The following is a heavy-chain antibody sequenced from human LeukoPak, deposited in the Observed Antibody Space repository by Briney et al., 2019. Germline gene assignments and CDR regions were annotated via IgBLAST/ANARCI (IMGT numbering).Heavy chain of an antibody. CDR1: GFTFSSYS. CDR2: ISSSSNYI. Sequence: GGSLRLSCAFSGFTFSSYSINWVREAPGKGLEWVSSISSSSNYIYYADSVKGRFTISRDNAKKSLYLQMNSLRAEDTAVYYCARRSATAGYGEYFQHWGQGTLVTVCS. CDR3: ARRSATAGYGEYFQH. J-gene: IGHJ1*01. V-gene: IGHV3-21*04. D-gene: IGHD6-13*01.